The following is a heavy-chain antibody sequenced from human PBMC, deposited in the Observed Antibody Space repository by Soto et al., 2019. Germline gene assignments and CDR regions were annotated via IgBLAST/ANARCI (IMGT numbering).Heavy chain of an antibody. CDR3: AKGSRLAVAGTFDG. V-gene: IGHV3-23*01. CDR2: ISGSGDNT. D-gene: IGHD6-19*01. CDR1: GFTFSSYA. J-gene: IGHJ4*02. Sequence: GGSLSLSCAASGFTFSSYAMSWVRQAPGKGLEWVSGISGSGDNTYYADSAKGRFSISRDNSKTTLSLQMNSLRAEDTAAYYCAKGSRLAVAGTFDGWGQGTPVTVSS.